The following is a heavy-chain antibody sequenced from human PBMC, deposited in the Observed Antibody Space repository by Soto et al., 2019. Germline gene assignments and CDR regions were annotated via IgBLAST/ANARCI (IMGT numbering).Heavy chain of an antibody. CDR2: ISGSGGST. V-gene: IGHV3-23*01. D-gene: IGHD2-2*01. CDR1: GFTFSSYA. Sequence: EVQLLESGGGLVQPGGSLRLSCAASGFTFSSYAMSWVRQAPGKGLEWVSAISGSGGSTYYADSVKGRFTISRDNSKNTLYLQMNSLRAEDTAVYYCAKDEPGYCSSTSCSSDYWGQGTLVTVSS. CDR3: AKDEPGYCSSTSCSSDY. J-gene: IGHJ4*02.